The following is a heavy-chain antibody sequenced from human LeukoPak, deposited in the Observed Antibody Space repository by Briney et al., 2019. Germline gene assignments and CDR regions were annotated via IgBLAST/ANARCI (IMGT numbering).Heavy chain of an antibody. Sequence: QPGGSLRLSCAASGFTFSSYAMTWARQAPGKGLEWVSGISGSGGSTHYADSVKGRFTISRDNSKNTLYLQMNSLRAEDTAVYYCAKDTYTHSGTYYLYYFDYWGQGTLVTVSS. CDR2: ISGSGGST. D-gene: IGHD1-26*01. CDR3: AKDTYTHSGTYYLYYFDY. J-gene: IGHJ4*02. CDR1: GFTFSSYA. V-gene: IGHV3-23*01.